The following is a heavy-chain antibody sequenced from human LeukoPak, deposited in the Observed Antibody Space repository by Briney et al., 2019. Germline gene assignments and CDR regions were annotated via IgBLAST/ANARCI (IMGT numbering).Heavy chain of an antibody. V-gene: IGHV3-23*01. CDR1: LFPLHNSG. CDR2: ISDSGGRT. CDR3: GKGDTNIFGCTGGTCYSRTFVY. Sequence: GGTLRHSCAAPLFPLHNSGIHTVPQTTAVVLEWVPPISDSGGRTYYVGSVNGRFTISRDNHQNTLYLQMNSLRAEDTDIYYCGKGDTNIFGCTGGTCYSRTFVYWGQGTLVTVSS. D-gene: IGHD2-15*01. J-gene: IGHJ4*02.